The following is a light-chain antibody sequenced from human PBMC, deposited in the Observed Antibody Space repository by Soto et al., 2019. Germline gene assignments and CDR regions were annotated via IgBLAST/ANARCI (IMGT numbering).Light chain of an antibody. Sequence: DIVLTQSPGTLSLSPGERATLSCRASQSVRSTSLAWYQQKPGQAPRLLLYGASSRATGIPDKFSGGGSGTDFTLTISRLETEDFATYYCQQYKSYPYTFGQGTRLEIK. CDR1: QSVRSTS. CDR2: GAS. CDR3: QQYKSYPYT. J-gene: IGKJ5*01. V-gene: IGKV3-20*01.